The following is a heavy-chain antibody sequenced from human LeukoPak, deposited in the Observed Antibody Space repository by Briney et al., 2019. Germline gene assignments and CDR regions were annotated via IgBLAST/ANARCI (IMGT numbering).Heavy chain of an antibody. CDR2: INPNSGDT. Sequence: GASVKVSCRASGYTFTGYHIHWVRQAPGQGLEWMGRINPNSGDTNYAQNFQGRVTMTRDTSINTAYMELGRLRSDDTAVYYCARDYCSSTSCLFDYWGQGTLVTVSS. J-gene: IGHJ4*02. CDR1: GYTFTGYH. D-gene: IGHD2-2*01. V-gene: IGHV1-2*06. CDR3: ARDYCSSTSCLFDY.